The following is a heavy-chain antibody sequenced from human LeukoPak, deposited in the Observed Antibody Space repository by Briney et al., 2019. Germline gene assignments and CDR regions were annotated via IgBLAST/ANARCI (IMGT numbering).Heavy chain of an antibody. CDR1: GDIFNSYS. CDR2: IIPIFGST. CDR3: ARVGRSRGSLPNSYYYMDV. J-gene: IGHJ6*03. Sequence: SVKVSCNASGDIFNSYSVSWVRQAPGQGLEWMGGIIPIFGSTNYAQKFQGRVTITTDQSTRTACMELNSLSSDDTAVYYCARVGRSRGSLPNSYYYMDVWGKGTTVTVSS. V-gene: IGHV1-69*05. D-gene: IGHD1-26*01.